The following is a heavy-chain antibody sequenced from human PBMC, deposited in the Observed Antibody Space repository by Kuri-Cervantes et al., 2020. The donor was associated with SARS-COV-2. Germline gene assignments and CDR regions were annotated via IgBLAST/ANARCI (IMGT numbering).Heavy chain of an antibody. CDR3: ARYGSDFGVVITEPIFDY. V-gene: IGHV4-59*08. CDR1: GGSISSQY. CDR2: IYYSGST. D-gene: IGHD3-3*01. J-gene: IGHJ4*02. Sequence: SETLSLTCTVSGGSISSQYWSWIRQPPGKGLEWIGYIYYSGSTNYNPSLRSRVTISLDTSNNQFSLKLSSVTAADTAVYYCARYGSDFGVVITEPIFDYWGQGTLVTVSS.